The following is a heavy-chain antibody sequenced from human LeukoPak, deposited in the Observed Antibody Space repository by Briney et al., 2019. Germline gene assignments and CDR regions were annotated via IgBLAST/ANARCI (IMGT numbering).Heavy chain of an antibody. J-gene: IGHJ4*02. D-gene: IGHD1-1*01. CDR2: INHSGST. V-gene: IGHV4-34*01. CDR3: ARRASSNSRELDY. CDR1: GGSFSGYY. Sequence: SETLSLTCAVYGGSFSGYYWSWIRQAPWKGLERIGEINHSGSTKYNPSLKSQFTISVDTSKNQFSLKLSSVTSADTAMYYCARRASSNSRELDYWGQGTLVTVSS.